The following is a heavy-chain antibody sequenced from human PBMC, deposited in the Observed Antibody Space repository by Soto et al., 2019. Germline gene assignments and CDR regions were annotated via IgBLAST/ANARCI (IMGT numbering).Heavy chain of an antibody. J-gene: IGHJ5*02. Sequence: QVQLQESGPGLVKPSQTLSLTCTVSGGSIRSGYHYWSWIRQLPGKGLAWIGNISYTGSTSYNPSLKSRVTISIDTSQNQFSLKLRSVVAADTAIYYCAKNETTRPWFDPWGQGTLVTVSS. V-gene: IGHV4-31*03. CDR1: GGSIRSGYHY. CDR2: ISYTGST. D-gene: IGHD1-1*01. CDR3: AKNETTRPWFDP.